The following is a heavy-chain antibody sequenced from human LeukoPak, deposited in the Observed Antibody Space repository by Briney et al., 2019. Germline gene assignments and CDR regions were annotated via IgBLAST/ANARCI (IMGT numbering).Heavy chain of an antibody. J-gene: IGHJ4*02. V-gene: IGHV3-7*04. D-gene: IGHD3-10*01. Sequence: GGSLSPSCAAPEFPLNRFLMSWGPPPPGKGLELVAKIKHDGSEAHYVDSVKGRFTISRDNAKNSLSLQMNSLNVDDTGVYFCTRDPLFGSGRTHLDFWSQGTLVSVSS. CDR1: EFPLNRFL. CDR2: IKHDGSEA. CDR3: TRDPLFGSGRTHLDF.